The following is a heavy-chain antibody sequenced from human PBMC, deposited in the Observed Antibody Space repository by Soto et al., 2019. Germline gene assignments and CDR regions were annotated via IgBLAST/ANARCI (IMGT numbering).Heavy chain of an antibody. J-gene: IGHJ5*02. D-gene: IGHD5-12*01. V-gene: IGHV1-69*01. CDR3: ARASGYDFDGGLGGFDP. CDR2: IIPIFGTA. CDR1: GGTFSSYA. Sequence: QVQLVQSGAEVKKPGSSVKVSCMASGGTFSSYAISWVRQAPGQGLEWMVGIIPIFGTANYAQKFQGRVTITADESTSTAYMELSSLRSEDTAVYYCARASGYDFDGGLGGFDPWGQGTLVTVSS.